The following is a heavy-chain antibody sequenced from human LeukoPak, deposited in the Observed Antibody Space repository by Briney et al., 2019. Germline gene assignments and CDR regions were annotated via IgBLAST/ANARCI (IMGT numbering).Heavy chain of an antibody. V-gene: IGHV4-59*11. Sequence: PSETLSLTCNVSGASMNGHYWTCIRLSPGKGLEWIGYISDSGSTSYNPSLKSRVIMALEASKTEFSLRLNSVTVADTAVYYCTRVFRGAVTSNWFDPWGQGTLVTVSS. CDR1: GASMNGHY. D-gene: IGHD3-3*01. CDR2: ISDSGST. CDR3: TRVFRGAVTSNWFDP. J-gene: IGHJ5*02.